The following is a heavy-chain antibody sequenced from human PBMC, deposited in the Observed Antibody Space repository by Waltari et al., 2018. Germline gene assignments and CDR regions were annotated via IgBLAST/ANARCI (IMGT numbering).Heavy chain of an antibody. J-gene: IGHJ4*02. CDR1: GGSFSGYY. CDR2: INHSGST. CDR3: ANSHVDFWSGRGDYYFDY. V-gene: IGHV4-34*01. Sequence: QVQLQQWGAGLLKPSETLSLTCAVYGGSFSGYYWSWITQPPGTGLEWIGEINHSGSTNYNPSLKSRVTISVDTSKNQFSLKLSSVTAADTAVYYCANSHVDFWSGRGDYYFDYWGQGTLVTVSS. D-gene: IGHD3-3*01.